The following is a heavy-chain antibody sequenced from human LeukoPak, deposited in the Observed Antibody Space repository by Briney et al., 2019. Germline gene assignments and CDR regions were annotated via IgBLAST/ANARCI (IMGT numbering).Heavy chain of an antibody. CDR2: ISYDGSNK. D-gene: IGHD6-19*01. V-gene: IGHV3-30*18. Sequence: GGSLRLSCAASGFTFSSYGMHWVRQVPGKGLEWVAVISYDGSNKYYADSVKGRFTISRDNSKNTLYLQMNSLRAEDTAVYYCAKSGSVAGTGYFDYWGQGTLVTVSS. CDR3: AKSGSVAGTGYFDY. CDR1: GFTFSSYG. J-gene: IGHJ4*02.